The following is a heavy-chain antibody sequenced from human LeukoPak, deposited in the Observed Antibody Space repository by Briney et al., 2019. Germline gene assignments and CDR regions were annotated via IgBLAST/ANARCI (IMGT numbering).Heavy chain of an antibody. CDR3: AREQQQLEGFDC. J-gene: IGHJ4*02. CDR1: GYTFTSYD. CDR2: IYPSGGST. D-gene: IGHD6-13*01. V-gene: IGHV1-46*01. Sequence: ASVKVSCKASGYTFTSYDMHWVRQAPGQGLEWMGIIYPSGGSTNYAQKFQGRVTMTRDTSTATVYMELSSLRSEDTAVYYCAREQQQLEGFDCWGQGTLVTVSS.